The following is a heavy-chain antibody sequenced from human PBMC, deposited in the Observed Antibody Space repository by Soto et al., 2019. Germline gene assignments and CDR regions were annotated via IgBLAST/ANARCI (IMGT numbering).Heavy chain of an antibody. CDR3: ARAPLTHCSGGSCYSDY. Sequence: QVQLVQSGAEVKKPGASVKVSCKASGYTFTSYGISWVRQAPGQGLEWMGWISAYNGNTNYAQKLQGRVTMTTDTSTSPAYMELRSLRSDDTAVYYCARAPLTHCSGGSCYSDYWGQGTLVTVSS. CDR1: GYTFTSYG. D-gene: IGHD2-15*01. V-gene: IGHV1-18*01. J-gene: IGHJ4*02. CDR2: ISAYNGNT.